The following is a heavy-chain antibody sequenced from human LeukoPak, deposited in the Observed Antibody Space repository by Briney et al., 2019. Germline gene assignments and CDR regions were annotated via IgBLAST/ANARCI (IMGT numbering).Heavy chain of an antibody. CDR3: ARQYSSSWYEGGWFDP. Sequence: KDGESLKISCKGSGYSFTSYWIGWVRQMPGKGLEWMGIIYPGDSDTRYSPSFQGQVTISADKSISTAYLQWSSLKASDTAMYYCARQYSSSWYEGGWFDPWGQGTLVTVSS. V-gene: IGHV5-51*01. D-gene: IGHD6-13*01. CDR2: IYPGDSDT. J-gene: IGHJ5*02. CDR1: GYSFTSYW.